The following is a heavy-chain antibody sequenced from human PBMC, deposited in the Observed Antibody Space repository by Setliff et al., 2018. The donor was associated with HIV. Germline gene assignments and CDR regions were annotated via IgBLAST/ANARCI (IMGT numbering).Heavy chain of an antibody. V-gene: IGHV4-59*08. CDR1: GVSISDYY. J-gene: IGHJ4*02. CDR2: MDNRGNT. CDR3: ARRRSSGWYHYFDY. Sequence: PSETLSLTCSVSGVSISDYYWNWIRQPPGKGLEWIGYMDNRGNTNYSPSLKSRVTMSLDTSKNQFSLKLSSVTAADTAVYYCARRRSSGWYHYFDYWGQGTLVTVSS. D-gene: IGHD6-19*01.